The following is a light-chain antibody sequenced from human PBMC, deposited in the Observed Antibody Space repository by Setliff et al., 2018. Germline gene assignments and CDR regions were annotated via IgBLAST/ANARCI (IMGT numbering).Light chain of an antibody. V-gene: IGLV2-14*03. CDR3: NAYTSRSTYV. Sequence: QSVLTQPPSASGSPGQSVTISCTGTSSDIGGYKYVSWYQQHPGKAPKLMIYNVSGRPSGVSHRFSGSKSDNTASLTISGLQAEDEADYYCNAYTSRSTYVFGSGTKVTVL. CDR2: NVS. CDR1: SSDIGGYKY. J-gene: IGLJ1*01.